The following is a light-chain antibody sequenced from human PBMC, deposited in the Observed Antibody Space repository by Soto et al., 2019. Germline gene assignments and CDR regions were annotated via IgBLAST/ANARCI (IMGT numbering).Light chain of an antibody. CDR3: SPYTNSSTVVV. V-gene: IGLV2-14*01. Sequence: QSALTQPASVSGSPGQSITISCTGTSSDVGGYNYVSWYQQHPGKAPKLMIYEVSNRPSGVCNRFSGSQSGNTASLTITGLQGEEEAEDYCSPYTNSSTVVVFGGGTKVTVL. J-gene: IGLJ2*01. CDR2: EVS. CDR1: SSDVGGYNY.